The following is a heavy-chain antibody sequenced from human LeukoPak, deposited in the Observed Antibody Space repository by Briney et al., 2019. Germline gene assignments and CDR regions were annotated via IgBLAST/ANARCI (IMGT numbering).Heavy chain of an antibody. CDR2: IHGSGDRT. D-gene: IGHD3-10*01. J-gene: IGHJ3*01. V-gene: IGHV3-23*01. CDR3: AKQRYGSGSSRGEAFDL. CDR1: RFTFDNYA. Sequence: GGSLRLSCAASRFTFDNYAMSWVRQTPGKGLEWVSAIHGSGDRTFYAGSVQGRFTISRDNSKSILYLQMNNLRADDTALYYCAKQRYGSGSSRGEAFDLWGQGTMVTVSS.